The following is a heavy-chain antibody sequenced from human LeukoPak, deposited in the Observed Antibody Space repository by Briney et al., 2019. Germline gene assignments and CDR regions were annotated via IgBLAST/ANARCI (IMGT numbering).Heavy chain of an antibody. D-gene: IGHD5-18*01. CDR1: GYTFTSYY. V-gene: IGHV1-46*01. CDR2: INPSGGST. Sequence: GASVKVSCKASGYTFTSYYMHWVRQAPGQGLEWMGIINPSGGSTSYAQKFQGRVTMTRDTSTSTVYMELSRLRSDDTAVYYCARMNVNTAMLRAFDSWGQGTLVTVSS. CDR3: ARMNVNTAMLRAFDS. J-gene: IGHJ4*02.